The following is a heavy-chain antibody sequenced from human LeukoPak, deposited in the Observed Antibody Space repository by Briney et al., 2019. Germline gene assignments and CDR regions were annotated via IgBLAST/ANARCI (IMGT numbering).Heavy chain of an antibody. Sequence: GGSLRLSCVASGFPFSSYWMTWVRQAPGKGLEWVSSISSSSSYIYYADSVKGRFTISRDNAKNSLYLQMNSLRAEDTAVYYCARDKGNIVVVPAAPLGVWGQGTTVTVSS. V-gene: IGHV3-21*01. D-gene: IGHD2-2*01. CDR2: ISSSSSYI. CDR1: GFPFSSYW. CDR3: ARDKGNIVVVPAAPLGV. J-gene: IGHJ6*02.